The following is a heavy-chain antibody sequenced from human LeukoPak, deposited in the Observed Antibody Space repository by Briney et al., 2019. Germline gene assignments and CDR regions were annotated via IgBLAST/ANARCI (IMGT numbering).Heavy chain of an antibody. V-gene: IGHV3-66*01. Sequence: PGGSLRLSCAASGFTVSSNYMSWVRQAPGKGLEWVSVIYSGGSTYYADSVKGRFTISRDNSKNTLYLQMNSLRAEDTAVYYCARDISYYYDSSGYSDYWGQGTLVTVSS. J-gene: IGHJ4*02. CDR1: GFTVSSNY. D-gene: IGHD3-22*01. CDR3: ARDISYYYDSSGYSDY. CDR2: IYSGGST.